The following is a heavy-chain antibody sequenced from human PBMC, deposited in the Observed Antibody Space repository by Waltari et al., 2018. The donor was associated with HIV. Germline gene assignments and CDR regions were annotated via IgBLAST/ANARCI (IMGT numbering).Heavy chain of an antibody. CDR3: ARGENNEHDTTGSDH. CDR1: GYTFSQSG. J-gene: IGHJ4*02. Sequence: QVHLVQSGAALRTPGASVRVSCKASGYTFSQSGLTWVRQAPGQGLEWIGWISTYKGQTIYAPKFQDRIALTTDTPTSTAYLELRSLRSDDTALYYCARGENNEHDTTGSDHWGQGTLLTVSS. D-gene: IGHD3-10*01. CDR2: ISTYKGQT. V-gene: IGHV1-18*04.